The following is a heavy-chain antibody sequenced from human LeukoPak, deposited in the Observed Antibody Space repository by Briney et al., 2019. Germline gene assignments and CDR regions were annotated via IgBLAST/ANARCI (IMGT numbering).Heavy chain of an antibody. CDR2: IYYSGST. J-gene: IGHJ3*02. D-gene: IGHD5-18*01. CDR3: ARGRDPEGTAMVTDGAFDI. V-gene: IGHV4-30-4*08. CDR1: GGSISSGDYY. Sequence: PSQTLSLTCTVSGGSISSGDYYWSWIRQPPGKGLEWIRYIYYSGSTYYNPSLKSRVTISVDTSKNQFSLKLSSVTAADTAVYYCARGRDPEGTAMVTDGAFDIWGQGTMVTVSS.